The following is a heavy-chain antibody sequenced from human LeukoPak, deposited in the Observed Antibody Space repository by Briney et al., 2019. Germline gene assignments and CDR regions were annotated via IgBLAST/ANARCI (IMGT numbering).Heavy chain of an antibody. J-gene: IGHJ4*02. V-gene: IGHV3-49*03. D-gene: IGHD3-3*01. CDR1: GFTFRDYA. CDR2: IRSKAYTGTT. Sequence: GGSLRLSCITSGFTFRDYAMSWFRQAPGKGLEWVAFIRSKAYTGTTDYAASVRGRFTISRDDSKSIAYLQMDSPKTEDTAVYYCAKGKRLAVSGVVYYFDFWGQGILVTVSS. CDR3: AKGKRLAVSGVVYYFDF.